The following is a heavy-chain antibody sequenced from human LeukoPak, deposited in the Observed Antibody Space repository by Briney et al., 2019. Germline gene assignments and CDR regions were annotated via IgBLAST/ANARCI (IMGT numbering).Heavy chain of an antibody. D-gene: IGHD2-2*01. J-gene: IGHJ6*02. CDR2: INPNSGGT. CDR1: GYTFTDYY. V-gene: IGHV1-2*02. CDR3: ARDHCTSSGCYEYYYYGVDV. Sequence: ASVKVSCKASGYTFTDYYIQWVRKAPGQVLEWMGWINPNSGGTNSAQKFQGRVTMTRDTSVSTAYMELSRLRSDDTAVYYCARDHCTSSGCYEYYYYGVDVWGQGTTVTVSS.